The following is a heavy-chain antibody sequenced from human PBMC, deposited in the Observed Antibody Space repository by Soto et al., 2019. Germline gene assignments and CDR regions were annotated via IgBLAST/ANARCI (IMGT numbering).Heavy chain of an antibody. CDR3: ARAEGSSSWSPWFDP. D-gene: IGHD6-13*01. CDR1: GFTFSSYA. J-gene: IGHJ5*02. CDR2: ISYDGSNK. V-gene: IGHV3-30-3*01. Sequence: QVQLVESGGGVVQPGRSLRLSCAASGFTFSSYAMHWVRQAPGKGLEWVAVISYDGSNKYYADSVKGRFTISRDNSKNTLYLQMNSLRAEDTAVYYCARAEGSSSWSPWFDPWGQGTLVTVSS.